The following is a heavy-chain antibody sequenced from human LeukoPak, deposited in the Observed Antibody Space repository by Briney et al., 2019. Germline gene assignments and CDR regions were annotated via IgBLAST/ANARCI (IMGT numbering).Heavy chain of an antibody. Sequence: GRSLRLSCAASGFTFSSHSMHWVRQAPEKGLAWVSYISSSSSTIYYADSVKGRFTISRDNAKNSLYLQMSSLRDEDTAVYYCARGYYYDSSGYYYEGDYWGQGTLVTVSS. CDR3: ARGYYYDSSGYYYEGDY. V-gene: IGHV3-48*02. CDR1: GFTFSSHS. J-gene: IGHJ4*02. CDR2: ISSSSSTI. D-gene: IGHD3-22*01.